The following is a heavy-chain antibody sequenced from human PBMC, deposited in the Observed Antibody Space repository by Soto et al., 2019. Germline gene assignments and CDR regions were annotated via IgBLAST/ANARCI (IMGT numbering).Heavy chain of an antibody. CDR1: GFTFSSYA. D-gene: IGHD6-13*01. J-gene: IGHJ4*02. CDR3: AKGLSQRRQLED. Sequence: EVQLLESGGGLVQPGGSLRLSCAASGFTFSSYAMSWVRQAPGKGLEWVSVISGSGDSTYYADSVKGRFTISRDNSKNTLYLQMNSLRVEDTAVYYCAKGLSQRRQLEDWGQGTLVTVSS. CDR2: ISGSGDST. V-gene: IGHV3-23*01.